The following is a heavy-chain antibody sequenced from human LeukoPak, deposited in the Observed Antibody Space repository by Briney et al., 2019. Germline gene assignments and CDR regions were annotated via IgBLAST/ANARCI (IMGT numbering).Heavy chain of an antibody. CDR3: ARRQLGDYYYYMDV. D-gene: IGHD6-13*01. J-gene: IGHJ6*03. CDR2: IYYSGST. Sequence: PSETLSLTCTVSGGSISSYYWSWIRQPPGKGLEWIGYIYYSGSTNYNPSLKSRVTISVDTSKNQFSLKLSSVTAADTAVYYCARRQLGDYYYYMDVWSKGTTVTISS. V-gene: IGHV4-59*01. CDR1: GGSISSYY.